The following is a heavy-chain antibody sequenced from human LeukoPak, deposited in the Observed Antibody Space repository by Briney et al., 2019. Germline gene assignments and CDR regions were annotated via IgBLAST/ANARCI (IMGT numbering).Heavy chain of an antibody. Sequence: GASVKVSCKASGYTFTSYGISWVRQAPGQGLEWMGWISAYNGNTNYAQKLQGRVTMTTDTSTSTANMELRSLRSDDTAVYYCARVDRGYYYGSGIGFDPWGQGTLVTVSS. CDR3: ARVDRGYYYGSGIGFDP. V-gene: IGHV1-18*01. CDR2: ISAYNGNT. D-gene: IGHD3-10*01. CDR1: GYTFTSYG. J-gene: IGHJ5*02.